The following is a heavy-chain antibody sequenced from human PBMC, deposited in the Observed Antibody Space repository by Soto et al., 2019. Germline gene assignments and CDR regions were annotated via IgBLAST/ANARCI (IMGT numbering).Heavy chain of an antibody. J-gene: IGHJ4*02. CDR2: IWGDGSKK. Sequence: GSLRLSCAASGSAFRTHGMHWVRQAPGKGLEWVAVIWGDGSKKYYADSVKGRFTISKDNSKNTLFLQMNTLRAEDTAVYYCARGAVVAGDFDYWGQGTLVTVSS. D-gene: IGHD2-15*01. V-gene: IGHV3-33*01. CDR1: GSAFRTHG. CDR3: ARGAVVAGDFDY.